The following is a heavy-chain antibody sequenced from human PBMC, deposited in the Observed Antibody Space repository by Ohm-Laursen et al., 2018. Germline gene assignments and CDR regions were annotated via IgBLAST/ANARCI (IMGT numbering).Heavy chain of an antibody. D-gene: IGHD3-10*01. CDR1: GGSISTYY. CDR3: ARHETYYYGSGSVEYFQH. Sequence: SETLSLTCTVSGGSISTYYWSWIRQPPGKGLEWIGYIYYSGSTNYNPSLKSRVTISVDTSKNEFSLKLSSVTAADTAVYYCARHETYYYGSGSVEYFQHWGQGTLVTVSS. J-gene: IGHJ1*01. V-gene: IGHV4-59*08. CDR2: IYYSGST.